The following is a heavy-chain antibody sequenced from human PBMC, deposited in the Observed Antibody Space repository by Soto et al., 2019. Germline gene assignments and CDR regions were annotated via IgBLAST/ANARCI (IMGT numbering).Heavy chain of an antibody. D-gene: IGHD3-10*01. CDR2: ISPWKGNT. V-gene: IGHV1-18*04. CDR1: GYNFMPYG. CDR3: ARDLDPSGSYYTDY. J-gene: IGHJ4*02. Sequence: ASVKVSFKASGYNFMPYGVNWVRQAPGQGLEWMGWISPWKGNTNYAQSFQGRVTMTTDTSTSTAYMELRSLTSDDTAVYYCARDLDPSGSYYTDYWGPGTRVTVSS.